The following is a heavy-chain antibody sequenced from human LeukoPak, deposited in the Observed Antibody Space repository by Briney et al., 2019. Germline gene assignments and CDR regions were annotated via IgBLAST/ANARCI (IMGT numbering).Heavy chain of an antibody. Sequence: ASVKVSCKASGYTFTGYYMHWVRQAPGQGLEWMGWINPNGGGTNYAQKFQGRVTMTRDTSISTAYMELSRLRSDDTAVYYCAIGLRWIENGFDPWGQGTLVTVSS. V-gene: IGHV1-2*02. CDR2: INPNGGGT. J-gene: IGHJ5*02. CDR1: GYTFTGYY. D-gene: IGHD5-12*01. CDR3: AIGLRWIENGFDP.